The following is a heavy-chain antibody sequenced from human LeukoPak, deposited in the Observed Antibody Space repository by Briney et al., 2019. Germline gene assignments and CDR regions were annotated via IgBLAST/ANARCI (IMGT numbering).Heavy chain of an antibody. V-gene: IGHV3-33*01. CDR2: IWYDGSNK. J-gene: IGHJ5*02. Sequence: GGSLRLSCAASGFTFSSYGMHWARQAPGKGLEWVAVIWYDGSNKYYADSVKGRFTISRDNPKNTLYLQMNSLRAEDTAVYYCARDARNYYDSSGRLNWFDPWGQGTLVTVSS. CDR3: ARDARNYYDSSGRLNWFDP. D-gene: IGHD3-22*01. CDR1: GFTFSSYG.